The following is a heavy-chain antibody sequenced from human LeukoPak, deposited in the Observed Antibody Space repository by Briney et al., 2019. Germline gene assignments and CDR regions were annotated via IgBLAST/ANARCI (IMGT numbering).Heavy chain of an antibody. CDR3: ASSYCSSTSCYQPDTYYYYGMDV. J-gene: IGHJ6*02. CDR1: GGSISSYY. D-gene: IGHD2-2*01. V-gene: IGHV4-59*01. Sequence: SETLSLTCTVSGGSISSYYWSWIRQPPGKGLEWIGYIYYSGSTNYNPSLKSRVTISVDTPKNQFSLKLSSVTAADTAVYYCASSYCSSTSCYQPDTYYYYGMDVWGQGTTVTVSS. CDR2: IYYSGST.